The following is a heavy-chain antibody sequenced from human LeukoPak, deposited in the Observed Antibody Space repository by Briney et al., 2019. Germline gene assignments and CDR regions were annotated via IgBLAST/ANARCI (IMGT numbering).Heavy chain of an antibody. D-gene: IGHD6-6*01. CDR1: SGSISSYY. CDR2: IYYSGST. CDR3: ARAPDGIAARPYYYYYMDV. Sequence: SETLSLTCTVSSGSISSYYWSWVRQPPGEGLEWVGDIYYSGSTNYNPSLKSRVTISVDTSKNQFSLKLSSVTAADTAVYYCARAPDGIAARPYYYYYMDVWGKGTTVTVSS. V-gene: IGHV4-59*01. J-gene: IGHJ6*03.